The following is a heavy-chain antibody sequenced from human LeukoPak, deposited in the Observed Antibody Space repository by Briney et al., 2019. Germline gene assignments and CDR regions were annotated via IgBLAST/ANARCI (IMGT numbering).Heavy chain of an antibody. J-gene: IGHJ4*02. CDR1: GFTVSNTY. V-gene: IGHV3-66*01. CDR3: ARVIAARHFDY. CDR2: IYSGGST. Sequence: PGGSLRLSCAASGFTVSNTYMSWVRQAPGKGLEWVSLIYSGGSTYYADSVKGRFTISRGNSMNTMFLQMNSLRAEDTAVYYCARVIAARHFDYWGQGTLVTVSS. D-gene: IGHD6-6*01.